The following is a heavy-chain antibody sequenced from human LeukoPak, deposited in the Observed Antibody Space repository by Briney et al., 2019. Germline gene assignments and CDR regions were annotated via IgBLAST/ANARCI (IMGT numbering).Heavy chain of an antibody. CDR3: ASGPYYCDTTQGDYYYYYMDV. V-gene: IGHV3-30*02. J-gene: IGHJ6*03. CDR2: IRYDGSNK. D-gene: IGHD3-22*01. CDR1: GFTFSSYG. Sequence: GGSLRLSCAASGFTFSSYGMHWVRQAPGKGLEWVAFIRYDGSNKYYADSAKGRFTISRDNSKNTLYLQMNSLRAEDTAVYYCASGPYYCDTTQGDYYYYYMDVWGKGTTVTISS.